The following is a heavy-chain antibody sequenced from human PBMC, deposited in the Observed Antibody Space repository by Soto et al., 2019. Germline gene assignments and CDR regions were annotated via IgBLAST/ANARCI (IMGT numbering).Heavy chain of an antibody. CDR2: STYVGGTP. J-gene: IGHJ4*02. Sequence: GGSLRLSCSASGFNLKDYGMHWVRQAPGKGLEQVAASTYVGGTPYYVESVKGRFTVSRDNSKNTLYLQMGSLRPEDTAIYFCVKDYSRGRLPDYSGQGTLVTVSS. D-gene: IGHD3-22*01. V-gene: IGHV3-64D*06. CDR1: GFNLKDYG. CDR3: VKDYSRGRLPDY.